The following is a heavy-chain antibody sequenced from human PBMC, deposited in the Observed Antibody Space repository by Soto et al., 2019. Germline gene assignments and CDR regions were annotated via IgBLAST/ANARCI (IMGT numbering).Heavy chain of an antibody. CDR2: INPNSGGT. Sequence: QVQLVQSGAEVKKPGASVKVSCKASGYTFTGYYMHWVRQAPGQGLEWMGWINPNSGGTNYAQKFQGGVTMTRDTSISTADMELSRLRSDDTAVYYCARGLCSGGSCYYYYMDVWGKGTTVTVSS. D-gene: IGHD2-15*01. J-gene: IGHJ6*03. V-gene: IGHV1-2*02. CDR3: ARGLCSGGSCYYYYMDV. CDR1: GYTFTGYY.